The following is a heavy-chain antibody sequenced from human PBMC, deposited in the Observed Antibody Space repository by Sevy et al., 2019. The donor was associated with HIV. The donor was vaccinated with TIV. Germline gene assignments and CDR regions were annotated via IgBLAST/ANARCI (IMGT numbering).Heavy chain of an antibody. Sequence: GGSLRLSCAASGFTFSSYAMSWVRQAPGKGLEWVSGISGSGGSKYYADSVKGRFTISRDNSKNTLYLQMNSLRAEDTAVYYCARVAGSGTYYSGDFDYWGQGTLVTVSS. CDR1: GFTFSSYA. CDR3: ARVAGSGTYYSGDFDY. J-gene: IGHJ4*02. CDR2: ISGSGGSK. V-gene: IGHV3-23*01. D-gene: IGHD3-10*01.